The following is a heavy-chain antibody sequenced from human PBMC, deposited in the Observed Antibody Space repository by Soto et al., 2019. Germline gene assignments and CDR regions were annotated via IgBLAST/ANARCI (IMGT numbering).Heavy chain of an antibody. CDR1: GFTFSSYW. CDR2: IKQDGSEK. J-gene: IGHJ4*02. Sequence: EVQLVESGGGLVQPGGSLRLSCAASGFTFSSYWMSWVRQAPGKGLEWVANIKQDGSEKYYVDSVKGRFTISRDNAKNSLYLQMNSLIAEDTAVYYCARDTLYGDLDYWGQGTLVTVSS. CDR3: ARDTLYGDLDY. D-gene: IGHD4-17*01. V-gene: IGHV3-7*01.